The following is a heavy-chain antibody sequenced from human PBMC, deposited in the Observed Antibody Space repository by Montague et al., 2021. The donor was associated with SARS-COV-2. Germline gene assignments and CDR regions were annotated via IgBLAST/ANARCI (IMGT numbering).Heavy chain of an antibody. J-gene: IGHJ6*02. CDR2: INHSGST. CDR1: GGSFSGYY. V-gene: IGHV4-34*01. CDR3: ACGGITTRGLIYYYGMDV. Sequence: SETLSLTCAVYGGSFSGYYWTWIRLSPRKGLEWIGEINHSGSTNYNPSLKSRVTISVDTSKNQFSLKLSSVTAADTAVYYCACGGITTRGLIYYYGMDVWGQGTTVTVSS. D-gene: IGHD4-11*01.